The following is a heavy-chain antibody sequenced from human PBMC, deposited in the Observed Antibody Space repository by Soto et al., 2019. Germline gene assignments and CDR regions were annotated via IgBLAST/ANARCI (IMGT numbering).Heavy chain of an antibody. J-gene: IGHJ6*02. Sequence: SETLSLTCAVHGGSFSGYYWDWIRQPPGKGLEWIGEVNHGGTSNYNPSLKSRVTISVDTSKNQFSLKLSSVTAADTAVYYCARLPASRLKYYYYYYGMDVWGQGTTVTVSS. CDR3: ARLPASRLKYYYYYYGMDV. CDR1: GGSFSGYY. V-gene: IGHV4-34*01. D-gene: IGHD2-2*01. CDR2: VNHGGTS.